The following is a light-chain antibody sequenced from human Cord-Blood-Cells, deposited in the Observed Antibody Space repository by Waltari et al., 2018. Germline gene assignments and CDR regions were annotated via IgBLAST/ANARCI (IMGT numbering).Light chain of an antibody. CDR1: QDISNY. CDR2: DAS. V-gene: IGKV1-33*01. J-gene: IGKJ3*01. CDR3: QQYDNLPFT. Sequence: DIQMTQSPSSLSASVGDRVTITCRATQDISNYLNWYQQKPGKAPKFLIYDASNLETGVPSRFSGSGSGTDFTFTISSLQPEDIATYYCQQYDNLPFTFGPGTKVDIK.